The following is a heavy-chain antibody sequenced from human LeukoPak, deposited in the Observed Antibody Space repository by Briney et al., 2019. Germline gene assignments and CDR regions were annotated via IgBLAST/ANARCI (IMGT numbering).Heavy chain of an antibody. CDR1: GYSFTSYW. Sequence: GESLKISCKGSGYSFTSYWIGWVRQMPGKGLEWMGIIYPGDSDTRYSPSFQGQVTISADKSISTAYLQWSSLKASDTAMYYCARHDDYSNFNEYYFDSWGQGTLVTVSS. D-gene: IGHD4-11*01. J-gene: IGHJ4*02. CDR2: IYPGDSDT. V-gene: IGHV5-51*01. CDR3: ARHDDYSNFNEYYFDS.